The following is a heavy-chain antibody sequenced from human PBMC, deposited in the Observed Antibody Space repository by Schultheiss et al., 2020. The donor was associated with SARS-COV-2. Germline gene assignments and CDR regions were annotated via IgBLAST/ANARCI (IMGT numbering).Heavy chain of an antibody. D-gene: IGHD5-18*01. CDR2: IKQDGSEK. V-gene: IGHV3-7*03. J-gene: IGHJ6*02. CDR3: AKGVQLWSYGMDV. CDR1: GFTFSSYA. Sequence: GGSLRLSCAASGFTFSSYAMSWVRQAPGKGLEWVANIKQDGSEKYYVDSVKGRFSISRDNSKNTVSLQMNSLRAEDTAVYYCAKGVQLWSYGMDVWGQGTTVTVSS.